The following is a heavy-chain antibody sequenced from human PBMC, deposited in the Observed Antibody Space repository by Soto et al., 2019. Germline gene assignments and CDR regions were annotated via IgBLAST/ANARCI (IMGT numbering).Heavy chain of an antibody. V-gene: IGHV3-23*01. CDR3: TKGGGSCCFDC. J-gene: IGHJ4*02. CDR1: GFTFSTYA. Sequence: EVQLLESGGGLVQPGGSLILSCVASGFTFSTYAMSWVRQAPGKGLEWVSAISGSGSSTYYADSVKGRFTISRDNSKNTLYLQMNSLRAEDTAVYYCTKGGGSCCFDCWGQGTLVTVSS. CDR2: ISGSGSST. D-gene: IGHD2-15*01.